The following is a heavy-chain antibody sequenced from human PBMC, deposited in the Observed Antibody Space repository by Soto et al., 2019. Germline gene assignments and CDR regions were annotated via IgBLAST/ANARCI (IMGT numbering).Heavy chain of an antibody. CDR3: ARDQSGSSDYYGMDV. V-gene: IGHV3-53*01. Sequence: GGSLRLSCAASGFTVSSNYMSWVRQAPGKGLEWVSVIYSGGSTYYADSVKGRFTISRDNSKNTLYLQMNSLRAEDTAVYYCARDQSGSSDYYGMDVWGQGTTVTVSS. CDR2: IYSGGST. CDR1: GFTVSSNY. J-gene: IGHJ6*02. D-gene: IGHD6-6*01.